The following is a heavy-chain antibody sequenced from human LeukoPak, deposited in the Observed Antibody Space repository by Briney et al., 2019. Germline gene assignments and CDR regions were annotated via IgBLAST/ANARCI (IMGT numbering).Heavy chain of an antibody. CDR1: GFTFSRHW. J-gene: IGHJ6*03. CDR2: ISSRGSTI. CDR3: ARAPPQPYYYYYYMDV. Sequence: GGSLRLSCAASGFTFSRHWMSWVRQAPGKGLEWVSYISSRGSTIFYADSVKGRFTISRDNAKNSLYLQMNSLRAEDTAVYYCARAPPQPYYYYYYMDVWGKGTTVTISS. D-gene: IGHD6-13*01. V-gene: IGHV3-48*03.